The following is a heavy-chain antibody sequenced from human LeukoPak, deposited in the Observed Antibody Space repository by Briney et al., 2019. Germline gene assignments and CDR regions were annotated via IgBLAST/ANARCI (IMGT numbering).Heavy chain of an antibody. CDR1: RFTFSDYW. CDR2: INQNGAEK. V-gene: IGHV3-7*01. CDR3: ARDGTAAGLYFDL. D-gene: IGHD6-13*01. J-gene: IGHJ4*01. Sequence: GGSLRLSCAVSRFTFSDYWMNWVRQAPGKGLEWVASINQNGAEKSYVDSVKGRFTISRDNPKNSLYLQMSSLRAEDTAVYYCARDGTAAGLYFDLWGRGTLVTVSS.